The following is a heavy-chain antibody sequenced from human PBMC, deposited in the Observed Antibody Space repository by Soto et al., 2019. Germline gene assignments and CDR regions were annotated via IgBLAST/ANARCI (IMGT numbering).Heavy chain of an antibody. CDR2: PYYRSKWYN. CDR3: ASTRDGLDV. V-gene: IGHV6-1*01. Sequence: PSQTLSLTCAISGDSVSSNRAAWNWIRQPPSRGLEWLGRPYYRSKWYNDYAVSVKSRITINPDTSKNQFSLQLNSVTPEDTAVYYCASTRDGLDVWGQGTTVTVSS. D-gene: IGHD2-2*03. J-gene: IGHJ6*02. CDR1: GDSVSSNRAA.